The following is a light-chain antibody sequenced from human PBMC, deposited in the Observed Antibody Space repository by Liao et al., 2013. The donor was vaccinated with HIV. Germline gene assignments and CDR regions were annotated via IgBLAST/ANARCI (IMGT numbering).Light chain of an antibody. J-gene: IGLJ2*01. CDR2: YDS. Sequence: SYELTQPPSVSVAPGKTARITCGGNNIGSKSVHWYQQKPGQAPVLVIYYDSDRPSGIPERFSGSNSGNTATLTISRVEAGDEADYYCQVWDSDSVHVVFGGGTKLTVL. CDR1: NIGSKS. CDR3: QVWDSDSVHVV. V-gene: IGLV3-21*01.